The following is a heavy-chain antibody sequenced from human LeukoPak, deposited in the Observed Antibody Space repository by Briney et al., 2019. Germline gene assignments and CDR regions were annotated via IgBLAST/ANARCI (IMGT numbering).Heavy chain of an antibody. CDR1: GGSISSSNYY. J-gene: IGHJ4*02. D-gene: IGHD5-12*01. V-gene: IGHV4-39*07. CDR2: IYYSGST. CDR3: ARDRYSGYDSRFDY. Sequence: SETLSLTCTVSGGSISSSNYYWGWIRQPPGKGLEWIGSIYYSGSTYYNPSLKSRVTISVDTSKNQFSLKLSSVTAADTAVYYCARDRYSGYDSRFDYWGQGTLVTVSS.